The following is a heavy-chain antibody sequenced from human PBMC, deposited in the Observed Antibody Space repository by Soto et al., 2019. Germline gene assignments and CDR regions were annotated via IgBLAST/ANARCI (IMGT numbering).Heavy chain of an antibody. CDR1: GGSLSRYY. CDR2: VKDGGHT. Sequence: QVQLQQWGAGLLKPSETLSLNCAVTGGSLSRYYWSWIRQPPGKGLEWIGEVKDGGHTNYSPSLRGRVTISSDTSNNQFSLRLNSVTAADTGVYYCARGQEGVVATHWDQGSLVTVSS. D-gene: IGHD5-12*01. J-gene: IGHJ4*02. CDR3: ARGQEGVVATH. V-gene: IGHV4-34*01.